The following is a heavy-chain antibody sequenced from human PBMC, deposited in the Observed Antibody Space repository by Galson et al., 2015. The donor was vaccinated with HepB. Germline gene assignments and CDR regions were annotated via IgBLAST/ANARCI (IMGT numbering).Heavy chain of an antibody. Sequence: SLRLSCAASGFTFNSYWMSWVRQLPGNAPEWVASIKQDGSETSYLDSVKGRFTISRDNAKNSLFLQMKSLRVEDTAVYYCTRELGWKLPHWNYFDSWGQGTLVSVSS. J-gene: IGHJ4*02. CDR3: TRELGWKLPHWNYFDS. V-gene: IGHV3-7*03. CDR1: GFTFNSYW. CDR2: IKQDGSET. D-gene: IGHD2-15*01.